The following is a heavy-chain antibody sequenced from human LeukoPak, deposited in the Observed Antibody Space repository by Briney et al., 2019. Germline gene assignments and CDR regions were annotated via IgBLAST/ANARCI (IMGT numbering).Heavy chain of an antibody. CDR3: ARGITVIRGVPREFDY. J-gene: IGHJ4*02. CDR1: GFTFSSYSMN. CDR2: IYYTGST. V-gene: IGHV4-59*04. D-gene: IGHD3-10*01. Sequence: GSLRFSCAASGFTFSSYSMNWVRQAPGRGLEWIGNIYYTGSTYYNPSLKSRVTISVDTSKNQFSLKLTSVTAADTTFYYCARGITVIRGVPREFDYWGQGNLVTVSS.